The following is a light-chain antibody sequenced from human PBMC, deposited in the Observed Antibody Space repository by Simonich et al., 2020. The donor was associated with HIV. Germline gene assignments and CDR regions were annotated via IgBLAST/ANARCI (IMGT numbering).Light chain of an antibody. CDR3: QQYNSYPWT. CDR2: GAS. Sequence: DIVMTQSPATLSVSPGERATLSRRPSQSVSSNVAWYQQRPGQAPRLLIYGASTRATGIPARFSGSGAGTEFTLTINSMQSEDFATYYCQQYNSYPWTFGQGTKVEIK. V-gene: IGKV3-15*01. CDR1: QSVSSN. J-gene: IGKJ1*01.